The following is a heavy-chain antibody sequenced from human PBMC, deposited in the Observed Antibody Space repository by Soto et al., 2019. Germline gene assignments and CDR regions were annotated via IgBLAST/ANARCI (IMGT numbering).Heavy chain of an antibody. J-gene: IGHJ4*02. V-gene: IGHV3-23*01. CDR2: ISGSGGST. D-gene: IGHD3-22*01. CDR3: AKKGPDSSGYYGY. CDR1: GFTCSSYA. Sequence: GSLRLSCAASGFTCSSYAISWVRQAPGKGLEWVSAISGSGGSTYYADSVKGRFTISRDNSKNTLYLQMNSLRAEDTAVYYCAKKGPDSSGYYGYWGQGTLVTVSS.